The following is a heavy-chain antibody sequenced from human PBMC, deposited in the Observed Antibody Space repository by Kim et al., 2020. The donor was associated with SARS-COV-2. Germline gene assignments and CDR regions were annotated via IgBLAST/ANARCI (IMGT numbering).Heavy chain of an antibody. Sequence: SETLSLTCSVSGGSISSNSYYWGWIRQPPGKGLEWIGSIYSGGSTYYNPSLKSRVTISVDTSKNQFSLKLTSVTAADTAVYYCARRSSEVYGNWYFDLWGRGTLVIVSS. CDR2: IYSGGST. CDR1: GGSISSNSYY. J-gene: IGHJ2*01. D-gene: IGHD4-17*01. V-gene: IGHV4-39*07. CDR3: ARRSSEVYGNWYFDL.